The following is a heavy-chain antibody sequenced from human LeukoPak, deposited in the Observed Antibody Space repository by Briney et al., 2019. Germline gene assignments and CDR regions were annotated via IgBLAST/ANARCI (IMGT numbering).Heavy chain of an antibody. J-gene: IGHJ3*02. CDR2: ISSSSSYI. CDR1: GFTFSTNS. D-gene: IGHD5-18*01. V-gene: IGHV3-21*01. CDR3: ASENKRGYSYGSPTDAFDI. Sequence: PGGSLRLSCAASGFTFSTNSMNWVRQAPGKGLEWVSSISSSSSYIYYADSVKGRFTISRDNAKKSLFLVMNSLRAEDTAVYYCASENKRGYSYGSPTDAFDIWGQGTMVTVSS.